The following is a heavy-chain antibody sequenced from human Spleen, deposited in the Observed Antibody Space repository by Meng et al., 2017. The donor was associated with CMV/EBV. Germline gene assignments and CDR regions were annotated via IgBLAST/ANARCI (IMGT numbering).Heavy chain of an antibody. V-gene: IGHV4-4*02. CDR2: IYHSGST. CDR3: ARDLGSGTNPFIIAAAGRGYYFDY. J-gene: IGHJ4*02. D-gene: IGHD6-13*01. Sequence: WWSWVRQPPGKGLEWIGEIYHSGSTNYTPSLKSRVTISVDKSKNQFSLKLSSVTAADTAVYYCARDLGSGTNPFIIAAAGRGYYFDYWGQGTLVTVSS. CDR1: W.